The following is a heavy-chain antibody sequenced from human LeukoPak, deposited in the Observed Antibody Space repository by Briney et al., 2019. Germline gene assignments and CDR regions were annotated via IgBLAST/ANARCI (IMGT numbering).Heavy chain of an antibody. CDR1: GGSFSGYY. D-gene: IGHD2-15*01. V-gene: IGHV4-34*01. J-gene: IGHJ4*02. CDR2: IKHSGVS. Sequence: PSETLSLTCAVYGGSFSGYYWSWIRQSPEKGLEWIGEIKHSGVSNYNPSLKSRLTMSVDTSKTQFSLRLTSVTAADTAVYYCARRSIEVSGRQPYDYWGQGTLVTVSS. CDR3: ARRSIEVSGRQPYDY.